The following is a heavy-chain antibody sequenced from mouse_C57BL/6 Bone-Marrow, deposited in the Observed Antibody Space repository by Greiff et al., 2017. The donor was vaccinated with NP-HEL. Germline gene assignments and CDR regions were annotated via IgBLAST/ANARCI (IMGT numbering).Heavy chain of an antibody. Sequence: EVNVVESGGGLVKPGGSLKLSCAASGFTFSSYAMSWVRQTPEKRLEWVATISDGGSYTYYPDNVKGRFTISRDNAKNNLYLQMSHLKSEDTAMYYCASVDYGSSWSDWYFDVWGTGTTVTVSS. D-gene: IGHD1-1*01. CDR2: ISDGGSYT. CDR1: GFTFSSYA. V-gene: IGHV5-4*03. CDR3: ASVDYGSSWSDWYFDV. J-gene: IGHJ1*03.